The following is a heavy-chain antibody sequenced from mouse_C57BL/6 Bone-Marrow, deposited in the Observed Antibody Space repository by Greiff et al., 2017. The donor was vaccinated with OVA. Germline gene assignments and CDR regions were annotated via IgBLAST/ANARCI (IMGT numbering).Heavy chain of an antibody. CDR2: IRSKSSTYAT. J-gene: IGHJ1*03. CDR1: GFTFNTYA. V-gene: IGHV10-3*01. D-gene: IGHD1-1*01. Sequence: EVQGVESGGGLVQPKGSLKLSCAASGFTFNTYAMHWVRQAPGKGLEWVARIRSKSSTYATYYADSVKDRFTISRDDSQSMLYLQMNNLKTEDTAMYYCVRQYYYGSSHWYFDVWGTGTTVNVSS. CDR3: VRQYYYGSSHWYFDV.